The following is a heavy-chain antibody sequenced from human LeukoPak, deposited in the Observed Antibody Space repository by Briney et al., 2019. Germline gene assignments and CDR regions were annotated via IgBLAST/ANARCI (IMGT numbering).Heavy chain of an antibody. V-gene: IGHV4-4*07. CDR1: GDSIRNYY. CDR2: IYTSGST. D-gene: IGHD3-10*01. J-gene: IGHJ6*03. Sequence: KASETLSLTCSVSGDSIRNYYGTWIRQPAEKGRVGIGHIYTSGSTNYNQSLKSRVTMSVDTSKSQISLKLSSVTAADTAVYYCARTIAHSGAYHYYYYMDVWGKGTTVTVSS. CDR3: ARTIAHSGAYHYYYYMDV.